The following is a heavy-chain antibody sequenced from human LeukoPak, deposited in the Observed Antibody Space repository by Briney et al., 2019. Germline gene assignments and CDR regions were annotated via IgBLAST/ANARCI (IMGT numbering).Heavy chain of an antibody. V-gene: IGHV1-18*01. CDR2: ISAYNGNT. Sequence: ASVKVSCKASGYTFTSYGISWVRQAPGQGLEWMGWISAYNGNTNYAQKLQGRVTMTTDTSTSTAYMELRSLRSDDTAVYYCARDELAVVPAAMGRGGGGYWGQGTLVTVSS. J-gene: IGHJ4*02. CDR3: ARDELAVVPAAMGRGGGGY. CDR1: GYTFTSYG. D-gene: IGHD2-2*01.